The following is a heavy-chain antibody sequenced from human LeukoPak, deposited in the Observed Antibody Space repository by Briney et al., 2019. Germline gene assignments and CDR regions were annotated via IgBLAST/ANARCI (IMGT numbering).Heavy chain of an antibody. CDR1: GFTFSNYG. D-gene: IGHD6-6*01. J-gene: IGHJ4*02. CDR2: IQSDGSMK. Sequence: GGSLRLSCAASGFTFSNYGMHWVRQAPGKGLEWVAFIQSDGSMKYYADSVKGRFNISRDNSKNMLFLQMNSLRAGDMAVYYCARDQYRSSYYLDYWGQGTPATVSS. CDR3: ARDQYRSSYYLDY. V-gene: IGHV3-30*02.